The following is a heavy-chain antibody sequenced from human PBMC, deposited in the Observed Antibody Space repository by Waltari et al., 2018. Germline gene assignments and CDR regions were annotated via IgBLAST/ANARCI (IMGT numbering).Heavy chain of an antibody. CDR1: GDTFAASW. V-gene: IGHV5-51*07. Sequence: EVQLEQSGTVLKKPGESLKISCQGSGDTFAASWIAWVHQMPGKGLEWMGIIYPSDSDTRYSPSHQGHFSISADKSISTVYLQWSSLKASDSGIYYCVRQRGQYQFPVDVWGRGTLVTVSS. D-gene: IGHD3-16*01. CDR3: VRQRGQYQFPVDV. CDR2: IYPSDSDT. J-gene: IGHJ2*01.